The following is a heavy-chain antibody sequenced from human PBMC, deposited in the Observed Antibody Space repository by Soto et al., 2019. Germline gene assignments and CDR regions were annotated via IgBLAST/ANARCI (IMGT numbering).Heavy chain of an antibody. CDR2: ISSSSSYI. CDR1: GFTFSIYS. D-gene: IGHD6-13*01. V-gene: IGHV3-21*01. J-gene: IGHJ5*02. Sequence: GGSLRLSRAASGFTFSIYSMNWVRQAPGKGLEWVSSISSSSSYIYYADSVKGRFTISRDNAKNSLYLQMNSLRAEDTAVYYCARDLSGQQPDNSYDPWGQGTLRTVSS. CDR3: ARDLSGQQPDNSYDP.